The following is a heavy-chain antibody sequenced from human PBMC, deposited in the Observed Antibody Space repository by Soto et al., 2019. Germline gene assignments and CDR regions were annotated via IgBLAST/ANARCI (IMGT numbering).Heavy chain of an antibody. Sequence: PSETLSLTCTVSGGSISSYYWSWIRQPPGKGLEWIGYIYYSGSTNYNPSLKSRVTISVDTPKNQFSLKLSSVTAADTAVYYCARHLGYCTNGVCYRDAFDIWGQGTLVTVSS. CDR2: IYYSGST. D-gene: IGHD2-8*01. V-gene: IGHV4-59*08. CDR3: ARHLGYCTNGVCYRDAFDI. J-gene: IGHJ3*02. CDR1: GGSISSYY.